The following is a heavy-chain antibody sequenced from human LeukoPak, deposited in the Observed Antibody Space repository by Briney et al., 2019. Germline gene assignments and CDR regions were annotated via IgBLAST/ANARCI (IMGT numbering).Heavy chain of an antibody. CDR1: GFTFSNYV. V-gene: IGHV3-30*18. CDR3: AKVESSGSSYYGLDV. D-gene: IGHD6-19*01. CDR2: ISYDGSNK. J-gene: IGHJ6*02. Sequence: GGSLRLSCAASGFTFSNYVMHWVRQAPGKGLEWVAVISYDGSNKNYADSVKGRFTISRDNSKNTLYLQMNSLRPEDTAVYYCAKVESSGSSYYGLDVWGQGTTVTVSS.